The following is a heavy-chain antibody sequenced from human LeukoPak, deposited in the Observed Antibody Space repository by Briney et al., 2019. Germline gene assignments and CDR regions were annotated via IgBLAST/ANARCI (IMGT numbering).Heavy chain of an antibody. Sequence: GGSLRLSCAASGFTFSRYSMNWVRQAPGKGLEWVSSISSSSSYIYYADSVKGRFTISRDNAKNSVYLQMNSLRAEDTAVYYCARIYGGNSGAGYYGMDVWGQGTTVTVSS. CDR3: ARIYGGNSGAGYYGMDV. V-gene: IGHV3-21*01. D-gene: IGHD4-23*01. CDR1: GFTFSRYS. J-gene: IGHJ6*02. CDR2: ISSSSSYI.